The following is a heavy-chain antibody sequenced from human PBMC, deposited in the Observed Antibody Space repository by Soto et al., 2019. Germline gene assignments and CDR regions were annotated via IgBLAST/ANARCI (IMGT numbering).Heavy chain of an antibody. CDR2: IYYSGST. Sequence: QLQLQGSGPGLVKPSETLSLTCTVSGGSISSSSYYWGWIRQPPGKGLEWIGSIYYSGSTYYNPSLKTRVTIYVYTSKNQFSLKVSSVTAADTAAYYCARLAGYTTDLEYWGQGTLVTVSS. V-gene: IGHV4-39*01. CDR3: ARLAGYTTDLEY. CDR1: GGSISSSSYY. D-gene: IGHD3-16*02. J-gene: IGHJ4*02.